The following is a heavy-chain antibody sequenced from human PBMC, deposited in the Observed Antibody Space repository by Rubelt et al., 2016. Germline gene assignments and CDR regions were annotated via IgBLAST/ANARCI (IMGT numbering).Heavy chain of an antibody. Sequence: QVQLVQSGAEVKKPGASVKVSCKASGYTFTGYYMHWVRQAPGQGLEWMGWINPASGDTKYAQRFQGRLTLTRDTSVSTAYMEVSRLRSDDTAVYYCARGITTRRYFDHWGQGTLVTVSS. V-gene: IGHV1-2*02. CDR1: GYTFTGYY. CDR3: ARGITTRRYFDH. J-gene: IGHJ4*02. D-gene: IGHD1-1*01. CDR2: INPASGDT.